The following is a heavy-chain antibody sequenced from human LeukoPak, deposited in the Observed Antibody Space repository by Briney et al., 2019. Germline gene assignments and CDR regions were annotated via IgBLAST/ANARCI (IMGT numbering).Heavy chain of an antibody. CDR2: IRSNGGST. CDR3: ARGYSSSWHDAFDI. Sequence: GGSLRLSCAASGFTFSSYAMHWVRQAPGKGLEYVSAIRSNGGSTYYANSVKGRFTISRDNSKNTQYLQMGSLRAEDMAVYYCARGYSSSWHDAFDIWGQGTMVTVSS. V-gene: IGHV3-64*01. J-gene: IGHJ3*02. D-gene: IGHD6-13*01. CDR1: GFTFSSYA.